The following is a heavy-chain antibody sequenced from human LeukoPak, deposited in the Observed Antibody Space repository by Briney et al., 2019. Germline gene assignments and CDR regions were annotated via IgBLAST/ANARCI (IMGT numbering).Heavy chain of an antibody. Sequence: SETLSLTCAVSGGSISSGGYSWSWIRQPPGKGLEWIGYIYHSGSTFYNPSLKSRVTISVDRSKNQFSLKLSSVTAADTAVYYCARASCSSTSCRPMDVWGKGTTVTVSS. CDR2: IYHSGST. CDR1: GGSISSGGYS. D-gene: IGHD2-2*01. J-gene: IGHJ6*03. CDR3: ARASCSSTSCRPMDV. V-gene: IGHV4-30-2*01.